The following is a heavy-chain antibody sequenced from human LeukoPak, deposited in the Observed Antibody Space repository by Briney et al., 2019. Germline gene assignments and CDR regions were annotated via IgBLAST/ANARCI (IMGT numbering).Heavy chain of an antibody. CDR3: ARNIVLMVYASNWFDP. V-gene: IGHV4-38-2*02. J-gene: IGHJ5*02. CDR1: GYSTNSGYY. D-gene: IGHD2-8*01. CDR2: IYHSGST. Sequence: ETLSLTCTVSGYSTNSGYYWGWIRQPPGKGLEWIGSIYHSGSTYYNPSLKSRVTISVDTSKNQFSLKLSSVTAADTAVYYCARNIVLMVYASNWFDPWGQGTLVTVSS.